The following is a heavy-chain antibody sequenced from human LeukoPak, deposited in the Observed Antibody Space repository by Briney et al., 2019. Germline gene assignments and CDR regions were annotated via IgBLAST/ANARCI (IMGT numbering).Heavy chain of an antibody. CDR2: IRYDGSNK. CDR1: GFTFSSYD. D-gene: IGHD3-3*01. V-gene: IGHV3-30*02. J-gene: IGHJ6*03. Sequence: GGSLRLSCAASGFTFSSYDMHWVRQAPGKGLEWVAFIRYDGSNKYYADSVKGRFSISRDNSKNTLYLQMNSLRAEDTGVYYCARDDGGFEYDFWSVADYYYYYMDVWGKGTTVTVSS. CDR3: ARDDGGFEYDFWSVADYYYYYMDV.